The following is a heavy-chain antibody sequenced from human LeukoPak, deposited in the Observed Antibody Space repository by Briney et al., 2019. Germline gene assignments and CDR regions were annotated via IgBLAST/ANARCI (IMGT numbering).Heavy chain of an antibody. V-gene: IGHV4-30-4*01. CDR1: GGXISSGDYY. Sequence: PSETLSLTCTVSGGXISSGDYYWSWIRQPPGKGLEWIGYIYYSGSTYYNPSLKSRVTISVDTSKNQFSLKLSSVTAADTAVYYCASDVRAVAGTFAFDIWGQGTMVTVSS. CDR3: ASDVRAVAGTFAFDI. CDR2: IYYSGST. D-gene: IGHD6-19*01. J-gene: IGHJ3*02.